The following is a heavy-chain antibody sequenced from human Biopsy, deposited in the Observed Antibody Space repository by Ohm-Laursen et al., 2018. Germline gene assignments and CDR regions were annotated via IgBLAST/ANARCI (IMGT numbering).Heavy chain of an antibody. D-gene: IGHD1-26*01. CDR2: IYYSGNT. CDR3: ARVRVWADSEGASDP. V-gene: IGHV4-59*07. CDR1: GGSINNFY. Sequence: SDTLSLTCIVSGGSINNFYWSWIRQPPGKGLEWIGIIYYSGNTKYNPSLKSRVTISVDTFRNQFSLKLSSVTAADTAVYYCARVRVWADSEGASDPWGQGTMVTVSS. J-gene: IGHJ3*01.